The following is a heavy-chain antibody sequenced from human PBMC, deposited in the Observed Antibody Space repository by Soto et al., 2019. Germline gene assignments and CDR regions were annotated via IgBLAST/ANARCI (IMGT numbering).Heavy chain of an antibody. J-gene: IGHJ6*02. V-gene: IGHV3-23*01. CDR2: ISGSGGST. D-gene: IGHD2-15*01. CDR3: AKDQWGEDIVKNLTAHYGMEV. CDR1: GFTFSSYA. Sequence: PGGSLRLSCAASGFTFSSYAMSWVRQAPGKGLEWVSAISGSGGSTYYADSVKGRFTISRDNSKNTLYLQMNSLRAEDTAVYYCAKDQWGEDIVKNLTAHYGMEVWGQGTTVTVSS.